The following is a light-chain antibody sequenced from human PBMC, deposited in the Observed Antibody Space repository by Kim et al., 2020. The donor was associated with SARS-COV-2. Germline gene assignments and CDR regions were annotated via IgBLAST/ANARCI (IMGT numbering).Light chain of an antibody. CDR1: PRVSSSY. J-gene: IGKJ1*01. CDR2: GAS. V-gene: IGKV3-20*01. CDR3: PQYGSSPWT. Sequence: QGERPTLSGMANPRVSSSYLARFQQKPGQSPRLLIYGASSRATGIPDRFSGSGSGTDFTLTISRLETEDFSVYYCPQYGSSPWTFGQGTRVDIK.